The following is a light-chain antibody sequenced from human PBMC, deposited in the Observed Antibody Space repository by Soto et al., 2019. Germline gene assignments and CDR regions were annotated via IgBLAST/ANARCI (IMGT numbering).Light chain of an antibody. CDR2: AAS. Sequence: DIQMTQSPSSLSASVGDRVTITCRANQGISNYLAWYQQKPGKVPKLPIYAASTLQSGVPSRFSGSGSGTDFTLTISSLQPEDVATYYCQKYNSAPFFGQGTRLEIK. V-gene: IGKV1-27*01. CDR3: QKYNSAPF. J-gene: IGKJ5*01. CDR1: QGISNY.